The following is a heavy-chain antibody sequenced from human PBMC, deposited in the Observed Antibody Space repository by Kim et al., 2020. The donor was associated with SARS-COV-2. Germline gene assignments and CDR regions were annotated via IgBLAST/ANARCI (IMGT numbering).Heavy chain of an antibody. J-gene: IGHJ4*02. Sequence: ASVKVSCKASGYNFNDYYIHWVRQAPGQGLEWMGWINPNGGETNYAEKFHERVSMTRDTSINTAYVELYRLAFDDTAVYYCARDSDPDYWGQGNLVTVSS. V-gene: IGHV1-2*02. CDR3: ARDSDPDY. CDR1: GYNFNDYY. CDR2: INPNGGET.